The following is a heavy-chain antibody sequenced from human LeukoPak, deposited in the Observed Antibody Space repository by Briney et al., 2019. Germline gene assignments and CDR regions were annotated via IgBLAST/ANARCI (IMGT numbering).Heavy chain of an antibody. Sequence: GGSLRLSCVDSGFTLSSKYMSWVRQAPGKGLEWVSVIYSGGSTYYGESVKGRFTISRDNSKNTVYLQMNALRAEDSAVYYCARGTVWRLGAYGLDGWGEGTTVSVSS. CDR2: IYSGGST. CDR1: GFTLSSKY. D-gene: IGHD3-16*01. CDR3: ARGTVWRLGAYGLDG. V-gene: IGHV3-53*01. J-gene: IGHJ6*04.